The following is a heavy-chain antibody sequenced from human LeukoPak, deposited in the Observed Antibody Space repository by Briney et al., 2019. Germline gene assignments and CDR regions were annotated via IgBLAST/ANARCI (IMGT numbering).Heavy chain of an antibody. V-gene: IGHV3-21*01. CDR1: QFTFDYHD. Sequence: GGSLRLSCAASQFTFDYHDMNWVRQAPGKGLEWVSSISRGSTKITYADSVKGRFTISRDNAKNSLYLQMNSLRVEDTAVYYCVRVSPLTFYYYMDVWGKGTTVTVSS. J-gene: IGHJ6*03. CDR2: ISRGSTKI. CDR3: VRVSPLTFYYYMDV. D-gene: IGHD2/OR15-2a*01.